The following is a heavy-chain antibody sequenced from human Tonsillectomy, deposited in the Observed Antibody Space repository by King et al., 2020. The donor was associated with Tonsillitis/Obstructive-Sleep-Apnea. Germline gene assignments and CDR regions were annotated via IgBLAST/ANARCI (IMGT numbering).Heavy chain of an antibody. J-gene: IGHJ3*02. D-gene: IGHD2-15*01. CDR1: GGSISRDY. CDR2: IYYRGST. Sequence: QLQESGPGLVKPSETLSLTCTVSGGSISRDYWSWIRQPPGKGLEWIGYIYYRGSTNYNPSLKSRGTISVDTSKNQFSLKLSSVTAADTAVYYCARDLVLEAGGDAFDIWGQGTMVTVSS. CDR3: ARDLVLEAGGDAFDI. V-gene: IGHV4-59*01.